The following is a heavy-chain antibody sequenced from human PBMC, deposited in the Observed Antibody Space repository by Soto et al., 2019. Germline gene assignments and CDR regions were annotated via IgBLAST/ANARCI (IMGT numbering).Heavy chain of an antibody. CDR3: ARSPRSSPYFDY. J-gene: IGHJ4*02. Sequence: PGESQKNSCKGFGYHFISYWIVWVRQRPGKGLEWMGIIYPGDSNTTYSPSFQGKVTISADKSINTAYLQWNSLEASDTAFYFCARSPRSSPYFDYWGQGALVTVSS. D-gene: IGHD6-13*01. CDR1: GYHFISYW. V-gene: IGHV5-51*01. CDR2: IYPGDSNT.